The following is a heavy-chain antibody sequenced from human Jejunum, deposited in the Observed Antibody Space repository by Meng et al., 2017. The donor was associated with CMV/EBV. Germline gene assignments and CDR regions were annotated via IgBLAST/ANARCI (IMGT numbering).Heavy chain of an antibody. CDR1: GRSYY. Sequence: GRSYYWGWLRAPPRKGLEWIGSIYYSGSSYYNPSLKSRVTISLDTSKNQFSLRLSSVTAADTAVYYCARGDDFWSGYSGHNFDYWGQGTLVTVSS. D-gene: IGHD3-3*01. V-gene: IGHV4-39*07. CDR2: IYYSGSS. J-gene: IGHJ4*02. CDR3: ARGDDFWSGYSGHNFDY.